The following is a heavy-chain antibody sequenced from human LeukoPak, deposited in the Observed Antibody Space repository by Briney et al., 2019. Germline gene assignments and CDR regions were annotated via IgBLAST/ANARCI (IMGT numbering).Heavy chain of an antibody. V-gene: IGHV3-48*04. CDR3: AELGITMIGGV. Sequence: PGGSLRLSCAASGFTLSNAWMNWVRQAPSKGLEWVPYISSSGSTIYYADSVKGRFTISRDNAKNSLYLQMNSLRAEDTAVYYCAELGITMIGGVWGKGTTVTISS. CDR2: ISSSGSTI. CDR1: GFTLSNAW. J-gene: IGHJ6*04. D-gene: IGHD3-10*02.